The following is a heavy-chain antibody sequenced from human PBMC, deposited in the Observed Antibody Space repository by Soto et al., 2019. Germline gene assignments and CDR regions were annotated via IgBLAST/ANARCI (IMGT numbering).Heavy chain of an antibody. CDR3: ARPAYSTAAGLEEPFDY. CDR2: ISSSSSTI. D-gene: IGHD6-13*01. V-gene: IGHV3-48*01. CDR1: GFTFSSYS. Sequence: PGGSLRLSCAASGFTFSSYSMNWVRQAPGKGLEWVSYISSSSSTIYYADSVKGRFTISRDNAKNSLYLQMNSLRADDTAVYYCARPAYSTAAGLEEPFDYWGPGTLVTVSS. J-gene: IGHJ4*02.